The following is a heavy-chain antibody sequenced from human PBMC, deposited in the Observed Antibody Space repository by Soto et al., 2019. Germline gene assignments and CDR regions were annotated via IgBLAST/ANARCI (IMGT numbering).Heavy chain of an antibody. CDR2: IYYSGST. J-gene: IGHJ5*02. CDR1: GGSVSSGSYY. D-gene: IGHD1-26*01. Sequence: QVQLQESGPGLVKPSETLSLTCTVSGGSVSSGSYYWSWIRQPPGKGLEWIGYIYYSGSTNYNPSLKSRVTISVDTSKNQFSLKLSSVTAADTAVYYCARVRCELLRGENWFDPWGQGTLVTVSS. V-gene: IGHV4-61*01. CDR3: ARVRCELLRGENWFDP.